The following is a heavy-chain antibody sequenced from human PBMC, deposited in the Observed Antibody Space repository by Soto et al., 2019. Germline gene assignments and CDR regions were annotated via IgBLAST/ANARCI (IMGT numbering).Heavy chain of an antibody. CDR1: GGSISSYY. V-gene: IGHV4-59*01. CDR2: IYYSGST. CDR3: ARAPAMGNYEIWFDP. J-gene: IGHJ5*02. D-gene: IGHD1-7*01. Sequence: SETLSLTCTVSGGSISSYYWSWIRQPPGKGLEWIGYIYYSGSTNYNPSLKSRVTISVDTSKNQFSLKLSSVTAADTAVYYCARAPAMGNYEIWFDPWGQRALVAVSS.